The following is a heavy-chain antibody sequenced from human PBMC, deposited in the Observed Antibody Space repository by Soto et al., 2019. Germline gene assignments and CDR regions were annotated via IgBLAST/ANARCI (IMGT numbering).Heavy chain of an antibody. CDR3: AKTTSSWSPNFDY. V-gene: IGHV3-23*01. CDR1: GFAFSAYA. D-gene: IGHD6-13*01. J-gene: IGHJ4*02. Sequence: GGSLRLSCAASGFAFSAYAMSWVRQAPRKGLEWVSGISSSGSSTDYADSVKGRFIISRDKSKNTLYLQMHSLRAEDTAIYYCAKTTSSWSPNFDYWGQGTLVTVSS. CDR2: ISSSGSST.